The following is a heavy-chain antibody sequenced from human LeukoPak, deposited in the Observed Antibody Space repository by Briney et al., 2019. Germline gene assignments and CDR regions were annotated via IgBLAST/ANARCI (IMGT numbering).Heavy chain of an antibody. CDR2: IYTSGST. CDR3: ARGGPRDAFDI. V-gene: IGHV4-61*02. J-gene: IGHJ3*02. D-gene: IGHD3-16*01. CDR1: GGSISRGSYY. Sequence: PSQTLSLTCTLSGGSISRGSYYWSWIRPPPGKRLEWVWRIYTSGSTNYNPSLKSRVTISVDTSKNHFSLKLSSVTAADTAVYYCARGGPRDAFDIWGQGTMVTVSS.